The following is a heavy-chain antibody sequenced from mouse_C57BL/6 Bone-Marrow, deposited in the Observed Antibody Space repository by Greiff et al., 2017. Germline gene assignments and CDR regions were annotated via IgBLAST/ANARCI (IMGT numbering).Heavy chain of an antibody. CDR1: GYTFTGYW. CDR2: ILPGSGST. D-gene: IGHD1-1*01. V-gene: IGHV1-9*01. CDR3: ARRDTTVVATNAMDD. Sequence: QVQLQQSGAELMKPGASVKLSCKATGYTFTGYWIEWVKQRPGHGLEWIGEILPGSGSTNYNEKFKGKATFTADTSSNTAYMQLSSLTTEDSAIYYCARRDTTVVATNAMDDRGRGTSVTLSS. J-gene: IGHJ4*01.